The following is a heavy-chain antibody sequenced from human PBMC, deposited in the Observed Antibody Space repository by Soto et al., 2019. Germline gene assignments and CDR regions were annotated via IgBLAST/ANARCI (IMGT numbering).Heavy chain of an antibody. CDR1: GGSISSGGYY. CDR2: IYYSGST. D-gene: IGHD3-9*01. J-gene: IGHJ4*02. CDR3: ARDSRHDILTGPAY. V-gene: IGHV4-31*03. Sequence: PSETLSLTCTVSGGSISSGGYYWSWIRQHPGKGLEWIGYIYYSGSTYYNPTLKSRVTISVDTSKNQFSLKLSSVTAADTAVYYCARDSRHDILTGPAYWRQGTLVTVSS.